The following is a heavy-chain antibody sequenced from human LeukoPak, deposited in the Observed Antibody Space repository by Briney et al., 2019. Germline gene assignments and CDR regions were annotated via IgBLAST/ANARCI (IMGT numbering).Heavy chain of an antibody. V-gene: IGHV4-31*03. J-gene: IGHJ4*02. CDR3: ARGPYNYDSSSKYFDY. Sequence: TSETLSLTCTVSGGSISSGGYYWSWIRQHPGKGLEWIGYISYSGSTYYTPSLKSRVTISGDTSRNQFSLKMSSVTAADTAVYYCARGPYNYDSSSKYFDYWGQGTLVTVSS. D-gene: IGHD3-22*01. CDR2: ISYSGST. CDR1: GGSISSGGYY.